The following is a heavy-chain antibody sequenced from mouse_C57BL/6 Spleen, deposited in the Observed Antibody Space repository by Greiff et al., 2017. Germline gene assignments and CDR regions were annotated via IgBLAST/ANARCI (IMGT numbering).Heavy chain of an antibody. V-gene: IGHV1-53*01. CDR2: INPSNGGT. Sequence: VQLQQPGTELVKPGASVKLSCKASGYTFTSYWMHWVKQRPGQGLEWIGNINPSNGGTNYNEKFKSKATLTVDKSSSTAYMQLSSRTSEDSAVYYCARSPEGGLRRFDYWGQGTTLTVSS. CDR3: ARSPEGGLRRFDY. D-gene: IGHD2-4*01. CDR1: GYTFTSYW. J-gene: IGHJ2*01.